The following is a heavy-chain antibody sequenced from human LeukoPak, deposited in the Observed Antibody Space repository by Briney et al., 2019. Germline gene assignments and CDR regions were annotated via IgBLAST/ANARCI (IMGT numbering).Heavy chain of an antibody. CDR2: ISGSGGST. V-gene: IGHV3-23*01. D-gene: IGHD6-25*01. CDR3: AKDRGYSSVG. CDR1: GFIFSSRA. J-gene: IGHJ4*02. Sequence: PGGSLRLSCAASGFIFSSRAMNWVRQAPGKGLEWVSAISGSGGSTYYTDSVKGRFTISRDNSKNTLYLEMNSLRAEDTAVYYCAKDRGYSSVGWGQGTLVTVSS.